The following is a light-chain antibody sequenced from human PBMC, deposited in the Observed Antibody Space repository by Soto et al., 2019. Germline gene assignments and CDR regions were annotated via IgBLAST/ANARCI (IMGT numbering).Light chain of an antibody. CDR3: ISYEGSSNVV. Sequence: QSALTQPPSASGSPGQSVTISCTGTSSDIGGYNYVSWYQQYPGKAPRLMIYEVSKRPSGVPDRFSGSQSGNTASLTVSGLHAEDEADYYCISYEGSSNVVFGGGTQLTVL. J-gene: IGLJ2*01. V-gene: IGLV2-8*01. CDR1: SSDIGGYNY. CDR2: EVS.